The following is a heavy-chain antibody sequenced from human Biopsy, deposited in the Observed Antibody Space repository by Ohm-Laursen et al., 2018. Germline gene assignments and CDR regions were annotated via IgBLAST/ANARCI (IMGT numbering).Heavy chain of an antibody. J-gene: IGHJ4*02. CDR1: GFIFSDYY. D-gene: IGHD4-17*01. CDR2: ISGNSDII. V-gene: IGHV3-23*01. Sequence: SLRLSCAASGFIFSDYYMSWFRQAPGKGLEWVSTISGNSDIIYDTDSVKGRFTISRDNSKNTLYLQMNSLRADDTAVYYCALAAAQTVTHFDYWGQGTLVTVSS. CDR3: ALAAAQTVTHFDY.